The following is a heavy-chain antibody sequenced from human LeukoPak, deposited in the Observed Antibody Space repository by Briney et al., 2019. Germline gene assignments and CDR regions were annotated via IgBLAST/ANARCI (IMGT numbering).Heavy chain of an antibody. CDR1: GYTFTSYY. Sequence: GASVKVSCKASGYTFTSYYMHWVRQAPGQGLEWMGIINPSGGSTSYAQKFQGRVTMTRDMSTSTVYMELSSLRSEDTAVYYCARDGGGSYPTYYFDYWGQGTLVTVSS. CDR2: INPSGGST. V-gene: IGHV1-46*01. CDR3: ARDGGGSYPTYYFDY. J-gene: IGHJ4*02. D-gene: IGHD1-26*01.